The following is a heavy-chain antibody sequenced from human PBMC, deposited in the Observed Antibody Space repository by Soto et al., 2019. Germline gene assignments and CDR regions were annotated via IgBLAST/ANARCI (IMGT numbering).Heavy chain of an antibody. D-gene: IGHD5-18*01. CDR3: AKSTRGYTYGYSARPSVGFDY. V-gene: IGHV3-23*01. CDR2: ISGSGDST. J-gene: IGHJ4*02. Sequence: EVQLLESGGGLVQPGGSLRLSCAASGFTFSTSAMSWVRQAPGKGLEWVSAISGSGDSTYYADSVKGRFTISRDNSKNTLYLQMNSLRAEDTAVYYCAKSTRGYTYGYSARPSVGFDYWGQGTLVTVSS. CDR1: GFTFSTSA.